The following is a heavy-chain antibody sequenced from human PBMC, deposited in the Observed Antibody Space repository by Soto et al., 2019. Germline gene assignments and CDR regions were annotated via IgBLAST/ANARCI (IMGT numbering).Heavy chain of an antibody. CDR2: INPATGAA. D-gene: IGHD3-3*01. CDR1: GYPVTAYY. CDR3: ARGGGVGVAGSAAFDM. J-gene: IGHJ3*02. V-gene: IGHV1-2*02. Sequence: QLHLVQSGAVVKKPGASVTVSCSASGYPVTAYYMHWVRQAPGRGLEWMGGINPATGAAKYTQTFPGRVPKTRETAKSAVFMELSGLNSEDMAGCYCARGGGVGVAGSAAFDMWGQGTLVTVSS.